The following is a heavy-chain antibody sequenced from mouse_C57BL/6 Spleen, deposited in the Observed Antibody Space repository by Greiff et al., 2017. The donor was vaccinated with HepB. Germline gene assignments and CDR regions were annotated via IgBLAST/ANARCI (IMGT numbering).Heavy chain of an antibody. D-gene: IGHD4-1*01. CDR2: IYPSDSET. Sequence: QVQLQQPGAELVRPGSSVKLSCKASGYTFTSYWMDWVKQRPGQGLEWIGNIYPSDSETHYNQKFKDKATLTVDKSSSTAYMQLSSLTSEDSAVYYCARTGTLAMDYWGQGTSVTVSS. J-gene: IGHJ4*01. CDR3: ARTGTLAMDY. V-gene: IGHV1-61*01. CDR1: GYTFTSYW.